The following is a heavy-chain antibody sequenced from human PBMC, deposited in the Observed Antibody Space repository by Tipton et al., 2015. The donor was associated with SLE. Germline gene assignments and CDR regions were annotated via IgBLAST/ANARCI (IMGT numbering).Heavy chain of an antibody. V-gene: IGHV3-48*03. CDR1: GFTFSSYE. CDR3: ATCFPP. D-gene: IGHD3-16*01. J-gene: IGHJ5*02. Sequence: SLRLSCAASGFTFSSYEMNWVRQAPGKGLERVSYIRCGGSTKYYADSVKGRFTISRDNSKNSLYLQMNSLRAEDTAVYYCATCFPPWGQGTLVTVSS. CDR2: IRCGGSTK.